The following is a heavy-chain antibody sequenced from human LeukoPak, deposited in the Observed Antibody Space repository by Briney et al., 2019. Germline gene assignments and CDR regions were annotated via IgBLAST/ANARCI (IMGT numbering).Heavy chain of an antibody. V-gene: IGHV4-34*01. J-gene: IGHJ6*03. CDR1: GGSFSGYY. CDR2: INHSGST. Sequence: SETLSLTCAVYGGSFSGYYWSWIRQPPGKGLEWIGEINHSGSTNYNPSLKSRVTISVDTSKNQFSLKLSSVTAADTAVYYCARAVVVITSDYYYYMDVWGKGTTVTISS. D-gene: IGHD3-22*01. CDR3: ARAVVVITSDYYYYMDV.